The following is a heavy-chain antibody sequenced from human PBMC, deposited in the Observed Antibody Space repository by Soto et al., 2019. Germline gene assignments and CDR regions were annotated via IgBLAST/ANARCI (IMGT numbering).Heavy chain of an antibody. D-gene: IGHD6-19*01. Sequence: EVQLVESGGGLVKPGGSLRLSCAASGFTFSNAWLNWVRQAPGKGLEWVGRIKSKTDGGTIDYAAPVKGRFTISRDETQNTLYLQMNSLENEDTAVYYCTTCSGCRGCWGQGTLVTVSS. CDR2: IKSKTDGGTI. V-gene: IGHV3-15*01. CDR3: TTCSGCRGC. J-gene: IGHJ4*02. CDR1: GFTFSNAW.